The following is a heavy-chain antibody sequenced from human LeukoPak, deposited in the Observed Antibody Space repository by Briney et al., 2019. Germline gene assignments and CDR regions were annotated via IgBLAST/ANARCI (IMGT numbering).Heavy chain of an antibody. V-gene: IGHV5-51*01. J-gene: IGHJ4*02. CDR3: AKISGSYYSGYFDF. Sequence: GESLKISCKGSGYSFTTSWIGWVRQMPGKGLEWVGIIYPGDSETRYSPSFQGQVSISADKSISTAYLQRSSLKASDTAIYYCAKISGSYYSGYFDFWGQGTLVTVSS. CDR2: IYPGDSET. D-gene: IGHD3-10*01. CDR1: GYSFTTSW.